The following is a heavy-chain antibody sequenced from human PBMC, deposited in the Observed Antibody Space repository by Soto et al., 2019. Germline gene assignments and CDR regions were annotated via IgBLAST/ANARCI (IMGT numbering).Heavy chain of an antibody. CDR3: ARAAPYYYDSSGYYTLGY. Sequence: ASVKVSCKASGGTFSSYAISWVRQAPGQGLEWMGGIIPIFGTANYAQKFQGRVTITADESTSTAYMELSSLRSEDTAVYYCARAAPYYYDSSGYYTLGYWGQGTLVTVSS. CDR2: IIPIFGTA. J-gene: IGHJ4*02. CDR1: GGTFSSYA. V-gene: IGHV1-69*13. D-gene: IGHD3-22*01.